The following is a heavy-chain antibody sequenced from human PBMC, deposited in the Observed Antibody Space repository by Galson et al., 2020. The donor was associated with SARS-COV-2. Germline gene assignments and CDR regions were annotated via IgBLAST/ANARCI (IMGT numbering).Heavy chain of an antibody. CDR1: GYTFTSYG. CDR2: ISAFNGNT. Sequence: GESLKISCKASGYTFTSYGFSWVRQAPGQGLEWMGWISAFNGNTYFAEKFQGRVTLTIDTSTTTSHMELRSLGSDDTAVYFCARDPALNYYDNYPYYRLTATWFDPWGQGTLVTVSS. D-gene: IGHD3-22*01. V-gene: IGHV1-18*01. J-gene: IGHJ5*02. CDR3: ARDPALNYYDNYPYYRLTATWFDP.